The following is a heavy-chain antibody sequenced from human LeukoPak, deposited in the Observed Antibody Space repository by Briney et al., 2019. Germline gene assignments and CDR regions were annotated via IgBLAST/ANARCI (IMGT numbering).Heavy chain of an antibody. D-gene: IGHD6-19*01. CDR1: GYTLTKLS. V-gene: IGHV1-24*01. J-gene: IGHJ4*02. CDR3: ATGVGYSSGWEFDY. Sequence: ASVKVSCKVSGYTLTKLSMHWVRQAPGKGLEWMGGFDPEGGETIYAQKFQGRVTMTEDTSTDTAYMELSSLRSEDTAVYYCATGVGYSSGWEFDYWGQGTLVTVSS. CDR2: FDPEGGET.